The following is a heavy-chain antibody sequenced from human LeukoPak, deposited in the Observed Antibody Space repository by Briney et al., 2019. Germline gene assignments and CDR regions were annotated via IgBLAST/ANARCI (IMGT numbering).Heavy chain of an antibody. CDR3: ARNGGYDFWSSYTFDY. CDR1: GYTFTGYY. Sequence: ASVKVSCKASGYTFTGYYMHWVRQAPGQGLEWMGWINPNSGGTNYAQKFQGRVTMTRDTSISTAYMELSRLRSDDTAVYYCARNGGYDFWSSYTFDYWGQGTLVTVSS. CDR2: INPNSGGT. V-gene: IGHV1-2*02. D-gene: IGHD3-3*01. J-gene: IGHJ4*02.